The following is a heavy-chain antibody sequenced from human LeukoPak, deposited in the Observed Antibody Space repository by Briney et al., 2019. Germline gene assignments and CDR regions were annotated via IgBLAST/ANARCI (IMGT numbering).Heavy chain of an antibody. V-gene: IGHV3-74*01. CDR1: GFTFSSYW. Sequence: QPGGSLRLSCAASGFTFSSYWMHWVRHAPGKGLVWVSRVHSDGSPTSYADSVKGRFTISRDNAKNTVYLQMNSLRAEDTAVYYCARGSAVGAYFDYWGQGTLATVSS. D-gene: IGHD3-10*01. J-gene: IGHJ4*02. CDR3: ARGSAVGAYFDY. CDR2: VHSDGSPT.